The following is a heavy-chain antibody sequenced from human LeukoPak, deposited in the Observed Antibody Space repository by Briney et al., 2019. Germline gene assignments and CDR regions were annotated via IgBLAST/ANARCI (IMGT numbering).Heavy chain of an antibody. J-gene: IGHJ5*02. CDR1: GFTFSSYG. CDR2: ISYEGSNK. CDR3: AKDGGLPYNWFDP. Sequence: GGSLRLSCAASGFTFSSYGMHWVRQAPGKGLEGVAVISYEGSNKYYADSLNGRFTISRDNSKNTLYVQMNSLRAEDTAVYYCAKDGGLPYNWFDPWGQGTLVTVSS. V-gene: IGHV3-30*18. D-gene: IGHD5-12*01.